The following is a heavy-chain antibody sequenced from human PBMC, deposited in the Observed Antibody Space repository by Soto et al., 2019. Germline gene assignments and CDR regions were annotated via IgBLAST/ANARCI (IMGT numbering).Heavy chain of an antibody. CDR1: GDSVTDYY. V-gene: IGHV4-59*02. D-gene: IGHD3-16*01. CDR3: IRGGVAPPPHFEF. CDR2: FYYSGST. Sequence: SETLSLTCSVSGDSVTDYYWNWVRQPPGKGLEWLGYFYYSGSTNYHPSLESRASISVDTSKNQFSLKLTSVTAADTAVYYCIRGGVAPPPHFEFWGLGILVTVSS. J-gene: IGHJ4*01.